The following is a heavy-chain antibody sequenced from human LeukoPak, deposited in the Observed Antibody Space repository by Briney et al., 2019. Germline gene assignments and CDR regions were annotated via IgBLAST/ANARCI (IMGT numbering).Heavy chain of an antibody. Sequence: GRSLRLSCVSSGFSFSSYGIHWVRQAPGKGLEWVALISYDGSIKYYVDSVKGRFTISRDNSKKTVYLQMNSLRAEDTAVYYCAKDRGTVVRGLIIKPGYFDLWGRGTLVTVSS. J-gene: IGHJ2*01. V-gene: IGHV3-30*18. D-gene: IGHD3-10*01. CDR2: ISYDGSIK. CDR3: AKDRGTVVRGLIIKPGYFDL. CDR1: GFSFSSYG.